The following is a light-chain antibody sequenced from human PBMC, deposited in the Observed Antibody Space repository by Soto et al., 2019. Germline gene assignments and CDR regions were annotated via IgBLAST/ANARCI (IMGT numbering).Light chain of an antibody. Sequence: QSVLTQPPSASGTPGQRLTISCSGSTSNIGSNAVNWYQQLPGTAPKLLIYSNYQRPSGVPDRFSGSKSGTSASLAISGLQSEDEVDYYCASWDDSLKGVVFGGGTKLTVL. V-gene: IGLV1-44*01. CDR2: SNY. CDR1: TSNIGSNA. J-gene: IGLJ2*01. CDR3: ASWDDSLKGVV.